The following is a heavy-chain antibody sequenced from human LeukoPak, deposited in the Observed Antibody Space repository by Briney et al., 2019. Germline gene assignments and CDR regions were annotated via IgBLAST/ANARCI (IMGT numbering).Heavy chain of an antibody. J-gene: IGHJ4*02. V-gene: IGHV4-34*01. CDR3: ACRTTTYFDY. CDR1: GGSFSGYY. CDR2: INHSGST. D-gene: IGHD1-26*01. Sequence: PSETLSLTCAVYGGSFSGYYWSWIRQPPGKGLEWIGEINHSGSTNYNPSLKSRVTISVDKSKNQFSLKLSSVTAADTAVYYCACRTTTYFDYWGQGTLVTVSS.